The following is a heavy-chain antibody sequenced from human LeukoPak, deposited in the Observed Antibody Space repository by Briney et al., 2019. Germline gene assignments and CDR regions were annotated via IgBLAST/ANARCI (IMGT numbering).Heavy chain of an antibody. CDR3: ARSLLSAGSGSYRFDP. CDR2: IYYSGST. Sequence: SSQTLSLTCGVSGGSISSGDYYWSWIRQPPGKGLEWIGHIYYSGSTHHNPSLKSRVTISVDTSKNQFSLKLSSVTATDTAVYYCARSLLSAGSGSYRFDPWGQGTLVTVSS. CDR1: GGSISSGDYY. V-gene: IGHV4-30-4*01. D-gene: IGHD3-10*01. J-gene: IGHJ5*02.